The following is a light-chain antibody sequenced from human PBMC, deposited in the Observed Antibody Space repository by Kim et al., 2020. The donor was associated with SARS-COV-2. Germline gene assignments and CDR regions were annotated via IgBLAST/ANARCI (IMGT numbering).Light chain of an antibody. CDR3: MQSTQWPGT. V-gene: IGKV2-30*02. Sequence: QPASISCRCSQSLVHSDGNTYLSWFQQRPGQSPRRLIYKASNRDSGVPDRFSGSVSGTDFTLKISRVEAEDVGVYYCMQSTQWPGTFGGGTKLEI. CDR1: QSLVHSDGNTY. J-gene: IGKJ4*01. CDR2: KAS.